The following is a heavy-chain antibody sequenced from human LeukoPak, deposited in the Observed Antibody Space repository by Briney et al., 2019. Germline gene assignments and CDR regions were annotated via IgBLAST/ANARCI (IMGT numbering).Heavy chain of an antibody. J-gene: IGHJ4*02. CDR2: ISGSGGST. D-gene: IGHD3-10*01. Sequence: GGSLRLSCAASGFTFSSYAMSWVRQAPGKGLEWVSAISGSGGSTYYADPVKGRFTISRDNSKNTLYLQMNSLKAEDTAVYYCAKHLPPSLAGSYFNWGQGTLVTVSS. V-gene: IGHV3-23*01. CDR1: GFTFSSYA. CDR3: AKHLPPSLAGSYFN.